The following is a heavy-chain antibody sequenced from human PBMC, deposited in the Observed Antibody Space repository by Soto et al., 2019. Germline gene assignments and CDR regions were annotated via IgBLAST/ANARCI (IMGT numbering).Heavy chain of an antibody. V-gene: IGHV4-59*08. CDR1: GGSISSYY. Sequence: SETLSLTCTVSGGSISSYYWSWIRQPPGKGLEWIGYIYYSGSTNYNPSLKSRVTISVDTSKSQFSLKLSSVTAADTAVYYCARLVGYCSGGSCLPNWFAPWGQGTLDTVSS. CDR3: ARLVGYCSGGSCLPNWFAP. CDR2: IYYSGST. J-gene: IGHJ5*02. D-gene: IGHD2-15*01.